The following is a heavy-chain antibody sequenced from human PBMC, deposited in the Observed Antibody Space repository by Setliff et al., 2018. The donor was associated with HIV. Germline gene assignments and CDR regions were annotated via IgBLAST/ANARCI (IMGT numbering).Heavy chain of an antibody. CDR2: IRSKAYGGTT. Sequence: GESLTISCTASEFTFGDFAMSWVRQAPGKGLEWVGFIRSKAYGGTTEYAASVKGRFTISRDDSKSIAYLQMNSLKTEDTAVYYCTRGHKNCDIWGQGTMVTVSS. V-gene: IGHV3-49*04. J-gene: IGHJ3*02. CDR3: TRGHKNCDI. D-gene: IGHD1-1*01. CDR1: EFTFGDFA.